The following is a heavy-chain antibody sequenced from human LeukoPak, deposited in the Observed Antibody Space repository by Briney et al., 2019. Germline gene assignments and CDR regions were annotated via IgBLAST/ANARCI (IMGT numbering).Heavy chain of an antibody. J-gene: IGHJ4*02. D-gene: IGHD3-3*01. CDR1: VDSISSYY. CDR2: IYYSGST. Sequence: SETLSLTCTVSVDSISSYYWSWIRQPPGKGLECIGYIYYSGSTNYNPSLKSRVTISVETSKNQFSLKLSSVTAADAAVYYCARDFSSLTPPDYWGQGTLVTVSS. V-gene: IGHV4-59*01. CDR3: ARDFSSLTPPDY.